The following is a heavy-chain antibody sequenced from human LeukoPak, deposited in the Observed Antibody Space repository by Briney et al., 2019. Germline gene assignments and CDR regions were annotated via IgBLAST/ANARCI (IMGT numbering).Heavy chain of an antibody. CDR1: GFSFSDYA. D-gene: IGHD2-2*02. J-gene: IGHJ6*02. V-gene: IGHV3-23*01. Sequence: GGSLRLSCAASGFSFSDYAMDWVRQAPGKGLEWVSVISGSGAVTYYADSVKGRFTISRDNSKNTVYLQMNSLRAEDTAVYYCAKVPPACYNGMDVWGQGTTVTVSS. CDR2: ISGSGAVT. CDR3: AKVPPACYNGMDV.